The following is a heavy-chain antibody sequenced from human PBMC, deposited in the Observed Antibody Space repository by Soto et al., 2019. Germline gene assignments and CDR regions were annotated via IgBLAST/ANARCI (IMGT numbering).Heavy chain of an antibody. CDR3: ARVDSYYHYYGIDV. Sequence: QVQLQESGPGLVKPSETLSLTCTVSGGSISSYYWSWIRQPPGKGLEWIGYIYYSASTNFNPSLKSGVAISVDTSKNQFSLRLSSVTAADTAVYYCARVDSYYHYYGIDVWGQGTTVTVSS. J-gene: IGHJ6*02. CDR1: GGSISSYY. CDR2: IYYSAST. V-gene: IGHV4-59*12.